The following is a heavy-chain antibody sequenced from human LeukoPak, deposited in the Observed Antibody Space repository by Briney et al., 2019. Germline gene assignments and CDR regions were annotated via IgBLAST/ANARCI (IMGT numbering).Heavy chain of an antibody. CDR2: IHTSGST. Sequence: SETLSLTCTVSGAFSSFYYWTWIRQPPGKGLEWIGNIHTSGSTDYNPSLKSRVTMSIDTSKNQFSLRLSSVTAADTAVYYCARPRVGSTSYDAFDIWGQGTMVTVSS. V-gene: IGHV4-4*09. D-gene: IGHD1-26*01. J-gene: IGHJ3*02. CDR1: GAFSSFYY. CDR3: ARPRVGSTSYDAFDI.